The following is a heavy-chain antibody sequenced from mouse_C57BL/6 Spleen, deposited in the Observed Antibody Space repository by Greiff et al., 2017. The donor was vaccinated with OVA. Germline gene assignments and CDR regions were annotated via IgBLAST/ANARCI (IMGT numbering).Heavy chain of an antibody. CDR3: TRGGTYGNYY. J-gene: IGHJ4*01. V-gene: IGHV14-4*01. D-gene: IGHD2-1*01. CDR1: GFNIKDDY. Sequence: VQLKESGAELVRPGASVKLSCTASGFNIKDDYMHWVKQRPEQGLEWIGWIDPENGDTEYASKFQGKATITADTSSNTAYLQLSSLTSEDTAVYYCTRGGTYGNYYWGQGTSVTVSS. CDR2: IDPENGDT.